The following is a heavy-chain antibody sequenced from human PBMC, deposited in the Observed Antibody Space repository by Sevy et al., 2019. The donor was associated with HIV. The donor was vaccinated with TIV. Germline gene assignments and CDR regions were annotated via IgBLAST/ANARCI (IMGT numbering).Heavy chain of an antibody. CDR3: AREQWLAFDY. CDR2: ISSSGSTI. Sequence: GESLKISCAASGFTFSDYYMSWIRQAPGKGLEWVSYISSSGSTIYYADSVKGRFTISRDNAKNSLYLQMNSLRAEDTAVYYCAREQWLAFDYWGQGTLVTVSS. V-gene: IGHV3-11*04. J-gene: IGHJ4*02. CDR1: GFTFSDYY. D-gene: IGHD6-19*01.